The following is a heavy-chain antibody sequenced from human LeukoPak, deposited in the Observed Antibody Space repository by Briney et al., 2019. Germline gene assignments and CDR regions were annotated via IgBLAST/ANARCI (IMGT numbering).Heavy chain of an antibody. D-gene: IGHD6-19*01. Sequence: ASVKVSCKASGYSFTNFDINWVRQATGQGLEWMGWMNPNSGNRGYAQKFQGRVTMTMNTSITTAYMELSSLRSGDTAVYYCARGPQWRGDYYYMDVWGRGTTVTVSS. V-gene: IGHV1-8*01. CDR1: GYSFTNFD. CDR2: MNPNSGNR. J-gene: IGHJ6*03. CDR3: ARGPQWRGDYYYMDV.